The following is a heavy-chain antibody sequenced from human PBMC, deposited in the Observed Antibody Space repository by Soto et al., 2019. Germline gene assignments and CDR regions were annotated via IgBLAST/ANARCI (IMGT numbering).Heavy chain of an antibody. J-gene: IGHJ6*02. CDR1: GYTFSTYG. Sequence: QVQLVQSGAEVKKPGASVKVSCKASGYTFSTYGISWVRQALGQGLEWMGWNNGYNGNTNYAPKLQGRITMTTDTSTTTAYMELRSLRSDDTAVYYCARMGDVPYYYYGMDVWGQGTTVTVSS. V-gene: IGHV1-18*01. CDR2: NNGYNGNT. D-gene: IGHD3-16*01. CDR3: ARMGDVPYYYYGMDV.